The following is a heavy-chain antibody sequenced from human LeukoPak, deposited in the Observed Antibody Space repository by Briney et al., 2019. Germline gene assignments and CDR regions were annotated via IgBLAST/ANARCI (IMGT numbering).Heavy chain of an antibody. D-gene: IGHD5-18*01. Sequence: PGGSLRLSCAASGFTFSSCGMHWVRQAPGKGLEWVAVISYDGSNKYYADSVKGRLTISRDNSKNTLYLQMNSLRAEDTAVYYCAKHRGYSYGSLGMDVWGQGTTVTVSS. CDR3: AKHRGYSYGSLGMDV. CDR2: ISYDGSNK. J-gene: IGHJ6*02. V-gene: IGHV3-30*18. CDR1: GFTFSSCG.